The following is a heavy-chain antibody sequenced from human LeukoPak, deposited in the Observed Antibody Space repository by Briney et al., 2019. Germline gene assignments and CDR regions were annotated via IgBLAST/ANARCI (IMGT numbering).Heavy chain of an antibody. CDR2: IIPIFGTA. V-gene: IGHV1-69*13. D-gene: IGHD5-24*01. CDR3: FLVGDGYNYDAFDI. J-gene: IGHJ3*02. Sequence: SVKVSCKASGGTFSSYAISWVRQAPGQGLEWMGGIIPIFGTANYAQKFQGRVTITADESTSTAYMELSSLRSGDTAVYYCFLVGDGYNYDAFDIWGQGTMVTVSS. CDR1: GGTFSSYA.